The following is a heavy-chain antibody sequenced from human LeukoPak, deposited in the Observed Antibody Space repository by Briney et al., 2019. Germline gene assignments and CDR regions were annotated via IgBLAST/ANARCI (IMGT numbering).Heavy chain of an antibody. CDR2: IDWDDDK. CDR3: ARILYYYDSSGHPLGY. V-gene: IGHV2-70*11. J-gene: IGHJ4*02. D-gene: IGHD3-22*01. Sequence: SGPTLVKPTQTLTLTCTFSGFSLSTSGMCVSWIRQPPGKALEWLARIDWDDDKHYSTSLKTRLTISKDTTKNQVVLTMTNMDPVDTATYYCARILYYYDSSGHPLGYWGQGTLVTVSS. CDR1: GFSLSTSGMC.